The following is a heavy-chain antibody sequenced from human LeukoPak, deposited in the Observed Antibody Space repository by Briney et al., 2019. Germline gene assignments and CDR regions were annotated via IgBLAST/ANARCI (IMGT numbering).Heavy chain of an antibody. CDR3: ARAGYSSSPLYYFDY. J-gene: IGHJ4*02. V-gene: IGHV4-59*01. Sequence: TSETLSLTCTVSGGSISSYYWSWIRQPPGKGLEWIGYIYYSGSTNYNPSLKSRVTISVDTSKNQFSLKLSSVTAADTAVYYCARAGYSSSPLYYFDYWGQGTLVTVSS. CDR2: IYYSGST. CDR1: GGSISSYY. D-gene: IGHD6-13*01.